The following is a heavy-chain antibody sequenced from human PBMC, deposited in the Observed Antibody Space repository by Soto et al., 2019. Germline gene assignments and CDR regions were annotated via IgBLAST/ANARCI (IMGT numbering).Heavy chain of an antibody. D-gene: IGHD3-22*01. V-gene: IGHV1-69*01. J-gene: IGHJ4*02. CDR2: IIPIFGTA. CDR1: GGTFSSYA. CDR3: ARSGGGGDSSGYYSLFDY. Sequence: QVQLVQSGAEVKKPGSSVKVSCKAYGGTFSSYAISWVRQAPGQGLEWMGGIIPIFGTANYAQKFQGRVTITADESTSTAYMELSSLRSEDTAVYYCARSGGGGDSSGYYSLFDYWGQGTLVTVSS.